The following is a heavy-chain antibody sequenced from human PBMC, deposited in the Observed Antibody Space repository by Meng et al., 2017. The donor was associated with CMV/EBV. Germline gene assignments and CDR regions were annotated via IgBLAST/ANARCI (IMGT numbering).Heavy chain of an antibody. CDR1: GFSFSSYS. V-gene: IGHV3-48*01. CDR3: ARDQRKTYYDFWSGYYFDY. CDR2: ISSSSSTI. Sequence: GESLKISCAASGFSFSSYSMNWVRQAPGKGLEWVSYISSSSSTIYYADSVKGRLTISRDNSKNTLYLQMNSLRAEDTAVYYCARDQRKTYYDFWSGYYFDYWGQGTMVTVSS. D-gene: IGHD3-3*01. J-gene: IGHJ4*02.